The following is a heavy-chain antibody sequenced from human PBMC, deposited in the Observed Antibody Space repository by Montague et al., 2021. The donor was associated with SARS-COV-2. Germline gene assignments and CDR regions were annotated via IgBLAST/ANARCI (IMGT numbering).Heavy chain of an antibody. V-gene: IGHV4-61*02. CDR2: ICTSGST. CDR3: ARGPHYDILTSYYKDGMDV. J-gene: IGHJ6*02. CDR1: GGSISTGSYY. D-gene: IGHD3-9*01. Sequence: TLSLTCTVSGGSISTGSYYWSWIRQPAGKGLEWIGRICTSGSTNYNPSLKSRVTISVDTSKNQFSLKLSSVTAADTAVYYCARGPHYDILTSYYKDGMDVWGQGTTVTVSS.